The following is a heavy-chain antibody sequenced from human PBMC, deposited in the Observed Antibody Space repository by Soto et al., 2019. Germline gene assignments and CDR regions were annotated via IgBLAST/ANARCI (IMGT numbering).Heavy chain of an antibody. CDR1: GYSISSGYY. CDR3: ATYYYDSSGYAY. CDR2: IYHSGST. V-gene: IGHV4-38-2*01. D-gene: IGHD3-22*01. J-gene: IGHJ4*02. Sequence: PSVTLSLTCAVSGYSISSGYYWGCIRQPPGKGLEWIGSIYHSGSTYYNPSLKSRVTISVDTSKNQFSLKLSSVTAADTAVYYCATYYYDSSGYAYWGQGTLVTVSS.